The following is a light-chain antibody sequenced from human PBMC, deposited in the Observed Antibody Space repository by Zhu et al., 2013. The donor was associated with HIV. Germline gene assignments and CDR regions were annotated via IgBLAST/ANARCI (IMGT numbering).Light chain of an antibody. CDR3: QQRSNWPPYT. CDR2: DAS. J-gene: IGKJ2*01. Sequence: IVLTQSPGTLSLSPGERATLSCRASESVSNSLAWYQQKPGQGPRLLIYDASNRATGIPVRFSGSGSGTDFTLTISSLEPEDSAVYYCQQRSNWPPYTFGQGTKLEIE. V-gene: IGKV3-11*01. CDR1: ESVSNS.